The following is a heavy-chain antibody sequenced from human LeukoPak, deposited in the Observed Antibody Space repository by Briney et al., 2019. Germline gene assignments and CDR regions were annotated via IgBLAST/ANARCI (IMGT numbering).Heavy chain of an antibody. J-gene: IGHJ4*02. Sequence: HWASVNVSCTASGYTFTGYYMHWVRQAPGQGLEWMGRINPNSGGTNYAQKFQGRVTMTRDTSISTAYMELSRLRSDDTAVYYCARDLPDYGGNSRIDYWGQGTLVTVSS. V-gene: IGHV1-2*06. CDR1: GYTFTGYY. D-gene: IGHD4-23*01. CDR3: ARDLPDYGGNSRIDY. CDR2: INPNSGGT.